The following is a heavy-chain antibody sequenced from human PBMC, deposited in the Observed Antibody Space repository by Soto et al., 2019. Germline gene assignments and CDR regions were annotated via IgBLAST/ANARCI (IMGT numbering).Heavy chain of an antibody. V-gene: IGHV4-31*03. J-gene: IGHJ4*02. CDR1: GGSISSGGYY. CDR2: VYYSGST. CDR3: ARGYGGYDPPFDY. D-gene: IGHD5-12*01. Sequence: QVQLQESGPGLVKPSQTLSLTCTVSGGSISSGGYYWIWIRQHPGKGLEWIGYVYYSGSTYYNPSLKGRVTISVDTSKNQFSLKLSSVTAADTAVYYCARGYGGYDPPFDYWGQGTLVTVSS.